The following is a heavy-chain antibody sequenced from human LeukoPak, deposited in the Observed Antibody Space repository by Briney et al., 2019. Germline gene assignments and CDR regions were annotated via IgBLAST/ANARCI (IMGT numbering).Heavy chain of an antibody. CDR1: GGSISSGTYY. Sequence: SQTLSLTCTVSGGSISSGTYYWSWIRQPAGKGLEWIGRIHTSGSTNYNPSLQSRVTISVDTSKNRFSLKLSSVTAADTAVYYCARHATIENYWYFDLWGRGTLVTVSS. J-gene: IGHJ2*01. V-gene: IGHV4-61*02. D-gene: IGHD4/OR15-4a*01. CDR2: IHTSGST. CDR3: ARHATIENYWYFDL.